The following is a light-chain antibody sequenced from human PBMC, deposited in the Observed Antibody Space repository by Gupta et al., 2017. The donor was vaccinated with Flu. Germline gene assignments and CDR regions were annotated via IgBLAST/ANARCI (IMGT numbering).Light chain of an antibody. Sequence: RVTISCSGSSSNIGSHLVNWYQQLPGAAPKLLILTNGQRPSGISDRFSGSKSATSASLAISGLQPGDEAEDDCAAWDGDLNAYVFGSGTRVTVL. CDR2: TNG. CDR1: SSNIGSHL. CDR3: AAWDGDLNAYV. V-gene: IGLV1-44*01. J-gene: IGLJ1*01.